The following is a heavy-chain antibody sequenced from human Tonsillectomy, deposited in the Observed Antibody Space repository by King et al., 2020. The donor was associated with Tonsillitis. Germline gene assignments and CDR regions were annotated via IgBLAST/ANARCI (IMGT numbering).Heavy chain of an antibody. D-gene: IGHD4-17*01. CDR2: ISYSGST. CDR1: RDSISSTTYY. V-gene: IGHV4-39*01. CDR3: ARHEMTTMTPNWFDP. Sequence: QLQESGPGLVKPSETLSLTCTVSRDSISSTTYYWGWIRQPPRKGLEWIGSISYSGSTYYNPSLRSRVTISVDTSKNQFSLKLSSVTAADTAVYYCARHEMTTMTPNWFDPWGQGTLVTVSS. J-gene: IGHJ5*02.